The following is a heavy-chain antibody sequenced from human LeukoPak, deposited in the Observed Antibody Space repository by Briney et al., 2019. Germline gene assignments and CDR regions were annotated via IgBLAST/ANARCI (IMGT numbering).Heavy chain of an antibody. J-gene: IGHJ3*02. Sequence: ASVKVSCKASGGTFGSYAISWVRQAPGQGLEWMGGIIPIFGTANYVQKFQGRVTITADESTSTAYMELSSLRSEDTAVYYCARESGSPYAFDIWGQGTMVTVSS. CDR3: ARESGSPYAFDI. CDR1: GGTFGSYA. V-gene: IGHV1-69*01. D-gene: IGHD1-26*01. CDR2: IIPIFGTA.